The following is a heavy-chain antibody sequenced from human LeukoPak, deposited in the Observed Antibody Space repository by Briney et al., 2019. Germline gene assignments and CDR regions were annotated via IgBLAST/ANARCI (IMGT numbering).Heavy chain of an antibody. V-gene: IGHV4-59*01. J-gene: IGHJ4*02. Sequence: PSETLSLTCTVSGGSISSYYWSWIRQPPGKGLEWIGYIYYTGSTNYTPSLKSRVTISVDTSKNQFSLKLSSVTAADTAVYYCARGGRLGELSALYFDYWGQGTLVTVSS. CDR3: ARGGRLGELSALYFDY. CDR2: IYYTGST. D-gene: IGHD3-16*02. CDR1: GGSISSYY.